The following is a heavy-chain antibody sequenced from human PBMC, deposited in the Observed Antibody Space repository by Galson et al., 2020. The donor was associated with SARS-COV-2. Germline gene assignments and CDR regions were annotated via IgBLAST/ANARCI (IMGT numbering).Heavy chain of an antibody. Sequence: GGSLILSCAASGFTFSSYAMHWVRQAPGKGLEWVAVISYDGSNKYYADSVKGRFTISRDNSKNTLYLQMNSLRAEDTAVYYCARDRWTRGNYDILTGYYPTYYYYGMDVWGQGTTVTVSS. D-gene: IGHD3-9*01. CDR2: ISYDGSNK. J-gene: IGHJ6*02. V-gene: IGHV3-30*04. CDR3: ARDRWTRGNYDILTGYYPTYYYYGMDV. CDR1: GFTFSSYA.